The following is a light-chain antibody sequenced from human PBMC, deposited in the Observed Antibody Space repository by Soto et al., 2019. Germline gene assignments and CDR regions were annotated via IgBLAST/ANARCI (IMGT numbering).Light chain of an antibody. CDR1: QGIGDD. CDR2: AAS. J-gene: IGKJ1*01. CDR3: LPHNTYPWT. Sequence: DIQMTQSPSSLSASVGDRVIITCRASQGIGDDLGWYQQKPGKAPKRLIYAASSLQSGVPSRFSGSGSGTDFTLTICSLQPDDFASYYCLPHNTYPWTFGSGTKVEV. V-gene: IGKV1-17*01.